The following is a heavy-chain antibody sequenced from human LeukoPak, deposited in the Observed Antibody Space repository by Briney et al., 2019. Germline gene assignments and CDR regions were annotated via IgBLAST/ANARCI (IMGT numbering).Heavy chain of an antibody. CDR1: GFAITDHH. V-gene: IGHV3-72*01. CDR3: VRVVTTSSGWCRFDN. CDR2: SQTTKPNSCTT. J-gene: IGHJ4*02. Sequence: PGGSLRLSCAASGFAITDHHMDWVRQAPGKGMEWVGRSQTTKPNSCTTEYAASVKGRFTISRDDSKNSLYLQLNSLKTEDTAVYYCVRVVTTSSGWCRFDNWGQGTLVTVSS. D-gene: IGHD6-13*01.